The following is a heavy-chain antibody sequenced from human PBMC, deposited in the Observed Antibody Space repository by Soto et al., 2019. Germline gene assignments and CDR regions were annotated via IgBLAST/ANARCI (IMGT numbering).Heavy chain of an antibody. D-gene: IGHD2-15*01. CDR2: ISNDGDT. J-gene: IGHJ3*02. Sequence: EVLLVESGGGLVQPGGSLRLSCAASGLIVISTYMNWVRQAPGKGLEWVAVISNDGDTHYADSVRGRFSLSRDISTNTLHLQMSSLRVEDTAVYYCAREDRYCRGSSCSITGDAFDIWGQGTMVTVSS. V-gene: IGHV3-66*01. CDR3: AREDRYCRGSSCSITGDAFDI. CDR1: GLIVISTY.